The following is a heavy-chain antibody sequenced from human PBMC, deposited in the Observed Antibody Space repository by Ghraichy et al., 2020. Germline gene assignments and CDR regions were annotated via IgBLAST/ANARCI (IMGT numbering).Heavy chain of an antibody. Sequence: SETLSLTCTVSGGSITSSTYYWGWIRQPPGKGLEWIGSIYYSGRTYYNPSLKSRDTISVDTSKNHFSLRLSSVTAADTAVYYCARERGDGDYGVSGILGDYLRQATLVTVSS. J-gene: IGHJ4*02. V-gene: IGHV4-39*07. CDR1: GGSITSSTYY. CDR2: IYYSGRT. CDR3: ARERGDGDYGVSGILGDY. D-gene: IGHD4-17*01.